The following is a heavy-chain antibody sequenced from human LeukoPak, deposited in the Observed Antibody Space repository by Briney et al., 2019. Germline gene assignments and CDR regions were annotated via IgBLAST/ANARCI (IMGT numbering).Heavy chain of an antibody. CDR3: AGLTTVTTRDDAFDI. CDR1: GFTFSSYA. Sequence: PGGSLRLSCAASGFTFSSYAMHWVRQAPGKGLEWVAVISYDGSNKYYADSVKGRFTISRDNAKNSLYLQMNSLRAEDTAVYYCAGLTTVTTRDDAFDIWGQGTMVTVSS. CDR2: ISYDGSNK. V-gene: IGHV3-30*04. D-gene: IGHD4-17*01. J-gene: IGHJ3*02.